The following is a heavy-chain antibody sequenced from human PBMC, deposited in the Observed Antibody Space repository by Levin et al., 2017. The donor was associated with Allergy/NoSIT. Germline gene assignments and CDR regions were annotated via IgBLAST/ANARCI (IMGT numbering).Heavy chain of an antibody. V-gene: IGHV3-23*01. CDR3: AKDGAVVGAHYYYGMDV. J-gene: IGHJ6*02. CDR2: ISGSGGST. Sequence: GGSLRLSCAASGFTFSSYAMSWVRQAPGKGLEWVSAISGSGGSTYYADSVKGRFTISRDNSKNTLYLQMNSLRAEDTAVYYCAKDGAVVGAHYYYGMDVWGQGTTVTVSS. CDR1: GFTFSSYA. D-gene: IGHD1-26*01.